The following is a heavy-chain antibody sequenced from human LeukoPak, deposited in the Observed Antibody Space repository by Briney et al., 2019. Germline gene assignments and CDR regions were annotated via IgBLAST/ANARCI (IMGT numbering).Heavy chain of an antibody. V-gene: IGHV4-38-2*02. Sequence: SETLSLTCTVSAYSISSGYYWGWIRQPPGKGLEWIGSIYHSGSTYYNPSLKSRVTISVDTSKNQFSLKLSSVTAADTAVYYCARDPAVAGNYDYWGQGTLVTVSS. CDR1: AYSISSGYY. CDR2: IYHSGST. J-gene: IGHJ4*02. D-gene: IGHD6-19*01. CDR3: ARDPAVAGNYDY.